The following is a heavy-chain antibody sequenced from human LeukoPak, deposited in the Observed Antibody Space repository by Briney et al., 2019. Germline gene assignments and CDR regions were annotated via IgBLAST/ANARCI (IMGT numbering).Heavy chain of an antibody. V-gene: IGHV1-69*05. D-gene: IGHD4-23*01. CDR1: GGTFSSYA. CDR2: IIPIFGTA. CDR3: ARGDYGGNSWFSY. Sequence: SVKVSCKASGGTFSSYAISWVRQAPGQGLEWMGGIIPIFGTANYARKFQGRVTITTDESTSTAYMELSSLRSEDTAVYYCARGDYGGNSWFSYWGQGTLVTVSS. J-gene: IGHJ4*02.